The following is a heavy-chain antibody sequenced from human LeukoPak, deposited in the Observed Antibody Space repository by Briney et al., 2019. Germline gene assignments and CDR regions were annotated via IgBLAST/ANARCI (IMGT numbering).Heavy chain of an antibody. V-gene: IGHV3-7*03. CDR1: GFMFSSNW. Sequence: GGSLRPSCAASGFMFSSNWMSWVRLAPGKGLEWVANIKEDGTETYYVDSVKGRFTISRDNAKNSLYLQMNSLRVEDTAVYYCAKEGRNLQTYWGQGTLVTVSS. J-gene: IGHJ4*02. D-gene: IGHD1-14*01. CDR2: IKEDGTET. CDR3: AKEGRNLQTY.